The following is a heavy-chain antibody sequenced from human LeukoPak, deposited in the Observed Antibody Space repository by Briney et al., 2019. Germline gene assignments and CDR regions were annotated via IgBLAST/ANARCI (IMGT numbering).Heavy chain of an antibody. V-gene: IGHV3-74*01. Sequence: GGSLRLSCAASGYTFSGYWMHWVRQAPGKGLVWVSRINKDGSTITYTDSVKGRFTMSRDNAQNTLSLEIKSLRVEDTAVYYCVRGGTSGSGDYWGQGTLVTVSA. D-gene: IGHD3-10*01. CDR2: INKDGSTI. J-gene: IGHJ4*02. CDR1: GYTFSGYW. CDR3: VRGGTSGSGDY.